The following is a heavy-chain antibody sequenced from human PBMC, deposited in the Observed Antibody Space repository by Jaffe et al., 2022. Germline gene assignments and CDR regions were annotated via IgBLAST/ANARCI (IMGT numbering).Heavy chain of an antibody. CDR1: GFTFSSSD. V-gene: IGHV3-23*01. J-gene: IGHJ4*02. CDR3: TKDGSSRWPMPPGAGG. Sequence: EVQLLESGGGLVQPGGSLRLSCAASGFTFSSSDMSWVRQAPGKGLEWVSGISDSGGATFYTDSVKGRFTISRDNSKNTLYLQVNSLRAEDTAIYYCTKDGSSRWPMPPGAGGWGQGTLVTVSS. D-gene: IGHD6-13*01. CDR2: ISDSGGAT.